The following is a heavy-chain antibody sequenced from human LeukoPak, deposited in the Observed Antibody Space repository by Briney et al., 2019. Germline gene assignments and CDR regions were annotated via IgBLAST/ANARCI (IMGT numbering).Heavy chain of an antibody. CDR3: ARVTPVTGVIYYFDY. CDR1: GGTFSSYA. D-gene: IGHD2-21*02. J-gene: IGHJ4*02. Sequence: ASVIVSCRASGGTFSSYAISWVRQAPGQGLEWMGGIIPIFGTANYAQKFQGRVTITADVSTSTAYMELSSLRSEDTAVYYCARVTPVTGVIYYFDYWGQGTLVTVSS. CDR2: IIPIFGTA. V-gene: IGHV1-69*13.